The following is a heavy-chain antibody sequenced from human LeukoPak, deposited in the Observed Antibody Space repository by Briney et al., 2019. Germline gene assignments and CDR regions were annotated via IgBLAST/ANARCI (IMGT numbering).Heavy chain of an antibody. CDR1: GFTFSSYA. D-gene: IGHD6-19*01. V-gene: IGHV3-23*01. Sequence: GGSLRLSCAASGFTFSSYAMSWVRQAPGKGLEWVSAISGSGGSTYYADSVKGGFTISRDNSKNTLYLQMNSVRAEDTAVYYCASWQGYNSGWYGVDYWGQGTLVTVSS. CDR3: ASWQGYNSGWYGVDY. J-gene: IGHJ4*02. CDR2: ISGSGGST.